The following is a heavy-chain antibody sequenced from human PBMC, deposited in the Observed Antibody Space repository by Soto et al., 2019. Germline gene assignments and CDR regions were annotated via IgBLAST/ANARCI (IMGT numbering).Heavy chain of an antibody. J-gene: IGHJ4*02. CDR3: ARVNVDTAMVHFDY. CDR1: GGSISSGGHY. V-gene: IGHV4-31*03. Sequence: SETLSLTCTVSGGSISSGGHYWSWIRQHPGKGLEWIGYIYYSGSTYYNPSLKSRVTISVDTSKNQFSLKLSSVTAADTAVYYCARVNVDTAMVHFDYWGQGTLVTVSS. CDR2: IYYSGST. D-gene: IGHD5-18*01.